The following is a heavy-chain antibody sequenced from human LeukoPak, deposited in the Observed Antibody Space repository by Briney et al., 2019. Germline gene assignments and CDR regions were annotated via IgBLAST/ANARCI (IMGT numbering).Heavy chain of an antibody. J-gene: IGHJ4*02. CDR3: ARVGNYGDSDRGVYYFDY. CDR2: INHSGST. V-gene: IGHV4-34*01. D-gene: IGHD4-17*01. Sequence: PSETLSLTCAVYGGSFSGYYWSWIRQPPGKGLEWIGEINHSGSTNYNPSLKSRVTISADTSKNQFSLKLSSVTAADTAVYYCARVGNYGDSDRGVYYFDYWGQGTLVTVSS. CDR1: GGSFSGYY.